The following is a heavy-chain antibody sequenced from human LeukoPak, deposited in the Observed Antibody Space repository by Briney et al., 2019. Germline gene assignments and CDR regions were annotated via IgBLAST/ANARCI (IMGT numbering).Heavy chain of an antibody. CDR1: GGSFTNYY. CDR2: INHRGST. D-gene: IGHD4-17*01. J-gene: IGHJ3*02. Sequence: SETLSLTCAVYGGSFTNYYWNWIRQPPGEGLEWIGEINHRGSTNYKPSLKSRVTISVDTSKNQFSLKLRSVIAADTAVYYCARVYYGDYENDGFDIWGQGTMVTVSS. CDR3: ARVYYGDYENDGFDI. V-gene: IGHV4-34*01.